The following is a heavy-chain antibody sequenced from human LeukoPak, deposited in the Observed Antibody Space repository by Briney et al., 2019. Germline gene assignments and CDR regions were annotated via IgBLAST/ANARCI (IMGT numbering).Heavy chain of an antibody. J-gene: IGHJ5*02. CDR3: AKGGRGLKWFDP. Sequence: GGSLRLSCAASGFTFSNYAMNWVRQAPGKGPEWVSGISGSGDNTYYADSVKGRFTISRDNSKNTLYLQMNSLRAEDTAVYYCAKGGRGLKWFDPWGQGTLVTVSS. V-gene: IGHV3-23*01. D-gene: IGHD3-16*01. CDR2: ISGSGDNT. CDR1: GFTFSNYA.